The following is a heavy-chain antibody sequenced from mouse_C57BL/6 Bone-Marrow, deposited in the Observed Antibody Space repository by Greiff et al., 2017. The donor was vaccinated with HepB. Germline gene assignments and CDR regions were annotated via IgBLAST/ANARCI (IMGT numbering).Heavy chain of an antibody. Sequence: EVQVVESGPGLVKPSQSLSLTCTVTGYSITSGYDWHWIRPFPGNNLEWMGYISYSGSTNSNPSLKSRISITHDTSKNHFFLKLNSVTTEDTATYYCARTIYYGNYWYFDVWGTGTTVTVSS. V-gene: IGHV3-1*01. CDR2: ISYSGST. CDR1: GYSITSGYD. D-gene: IGHD2-1*01. CDR3: ARTIYYGNYWYFDV. J-gene: IGHJ1*03.